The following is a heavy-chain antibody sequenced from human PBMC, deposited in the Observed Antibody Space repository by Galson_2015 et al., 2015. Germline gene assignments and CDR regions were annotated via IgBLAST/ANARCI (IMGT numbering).Heavy chain of an antibody. CDR2: INPNSGNT. CDR1: GYTFTSYD. Sequence: SVKVSCKASGYTFTSYDINWVRQATGQGLEWMGWINPNSGNTGYAQKFQGRVTMTRNTSISTAYMELSSLRSEDTAVYYCARRRPSINWFDPWGQGTLVTVSS. J-gene: IGHJ5*02. V-gene: IGHV1-8*01. CDR3: ARRRPSINWFDP.